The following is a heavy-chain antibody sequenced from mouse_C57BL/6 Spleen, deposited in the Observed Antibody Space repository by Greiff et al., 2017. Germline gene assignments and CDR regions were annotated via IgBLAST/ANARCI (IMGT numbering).Heavy chain of an antibody. V-gene: IGHV1-82*01. CDR3: ARDYGSSYWFAY. Sequence: VQLQQSGPELVKPGASVKISCKASGYAFSSSWMNWVKQRPGQGLEWIGRIYPGDGDTNYNGKFKGKATLTADKSSSTAYMQLSSLTSEDSAVYFCARDYGSSYWFAYWGQGTLVTVSA. D-gene: IGHD1-1*01. CDR2: IYPGDGDT. J-gene: IGHJ3*01. CDR1: GYAFSSSW.